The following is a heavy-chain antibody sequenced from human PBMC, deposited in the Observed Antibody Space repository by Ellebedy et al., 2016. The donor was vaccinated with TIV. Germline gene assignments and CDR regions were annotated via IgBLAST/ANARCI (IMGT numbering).Heavy chain of an antibody. CDR3: ARGSYWGGSGTEDH. V-gene: IGHV3-21*06. Sequence: PGGSLRLSCAASGFTFSSYSMNWVRQAPGKGLEWVSAISSGNNYIYYADSVKGRFTISRDDANNSLYRQMNSLRAEDTAIYYCARGSYWGGSGTEDHWGQGTLVTVSS. J-gene: IGHJ4*02. CDR2: ISSGNNYI. D-gene: IGHD3-10*01. CDR1: GFTFSSYS.